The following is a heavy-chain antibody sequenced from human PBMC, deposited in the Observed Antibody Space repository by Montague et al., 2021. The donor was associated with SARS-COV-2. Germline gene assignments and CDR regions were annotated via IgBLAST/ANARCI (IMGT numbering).Heavy chain of an antibody. D-gene: IGHD3-22*01. J-gene: IGHJ4*02. CDR1: GGSISSSSYY. Sequence: SETLSLTCTVSGGSISSSSYYWGWIRQPPGKGLEWIGGIYYSGSTYYNPSLKSRVTISVDTSKNQFSLKLSSVTAADTAVHYCASPGVYYDSSGLLGFDYWGQGTLVTVSS. CDR3: ASPGVYYDSSGLLGFDY. V-gene: IGHV4-39*01. CDR2: IYYSGST.